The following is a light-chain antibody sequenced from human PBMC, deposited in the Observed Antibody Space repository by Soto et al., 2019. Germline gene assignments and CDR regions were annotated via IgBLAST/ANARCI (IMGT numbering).Light chain of an antibody. V-gene: IGKV1-16*01. Sequence: DLQLVQSPSSLSASVGDRVTITCRASQGVNNYLAWFQQKPGKAPQSLIYAASTLRTGVPSRFSGSGYGTDFIPTIDSLHPEDFATYYCQHYNGYPWTFGQGTTVDVK. J-gene: IGKJ1*01. CDR2: AAS. CDR3: QHYNGYPWT. CDR1: QGVNNY.